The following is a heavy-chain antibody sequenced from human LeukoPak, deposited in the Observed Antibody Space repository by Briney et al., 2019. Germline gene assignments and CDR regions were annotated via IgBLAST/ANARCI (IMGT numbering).Heavy chain of an antibody. CDR1: GGSTSSYY. D-gene: IGHD4-17*01. Sequence: SETLSLTCTVSGGSTSSYYWSWIRQPPGKGLEWIGYIYTSGSTNYNPSLKSRVTISVDTSKNQFSLKLSSVTAADTAVYYCARSVYGDYDNWFDPWGQGTLVTVSS. CDR2: IYTSGST. J-gene: IGHJ5*02. V-gene: IGHV4-4*09. CDR3: ARSVYGDYDNWFDP.